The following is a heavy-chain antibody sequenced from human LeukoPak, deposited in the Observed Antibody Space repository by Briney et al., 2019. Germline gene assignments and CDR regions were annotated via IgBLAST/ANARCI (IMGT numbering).Heavy chain of an antibody. Sequence: GGSLRLSCAASGFTFSSDGMHWGRQAPGKGGEGGAVISFDASNKYYADSAKGRFTISRDNSKHTLYLQMTSLRAEDTAVYYCAKDVDPFGSGSYVEGFDYWGQGTLVTVSS. CDR1: GFTFSSDG. V-gene: IGHV3-30*18. CDR3: AKDVDPFGSGSYVEGFDY. J-gene: IGHJ4*02. D-gene: IGHD3-10*01. CDR2: ISFDASNK.